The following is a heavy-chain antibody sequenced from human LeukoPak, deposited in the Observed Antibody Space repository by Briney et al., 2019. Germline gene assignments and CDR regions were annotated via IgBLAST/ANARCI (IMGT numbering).Heavy chain of an antibody. CDR2: ILPIFGTT. D-gene: IGHD2-15*01. V-gene: IGHV1-69*06. J-gene: IGHJ5*02. CDR1: GGTFSNYA. CDR3: ARDGRGGRENWFDP. Sequence: SVKVSCKASGGTFSNYAFSRVRQAPGQGLEWMGRILPIFGTTNYARNFQGRVTITADKYTSTVYMELRSLRSEDTAVYYCARDGRGGRENWFDPWGQGTLVTVSS.